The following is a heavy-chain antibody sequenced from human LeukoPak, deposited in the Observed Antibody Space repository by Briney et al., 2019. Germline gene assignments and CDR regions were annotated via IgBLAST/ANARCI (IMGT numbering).Heavy chain of an antibody. Sequence: GASVKVSRKASGYTFTGYYMHWVRQAPGQGLEWMGWINPNSGGTNYAQKFQGRVTMTRDTSISTAYMELSRLRSDDTAVYYCARGAGCSSTSCYALRYFDLWGRGTLVTVSS. CDR2: INPNSGGT. CDR1: GYTFTGYY. CDR3: ARGAGCSSTSCYALRYFDL. J-gene: IGHJ2*01. V-gene: IGHV1-2*02. D-gene: IGHD2-2*01.